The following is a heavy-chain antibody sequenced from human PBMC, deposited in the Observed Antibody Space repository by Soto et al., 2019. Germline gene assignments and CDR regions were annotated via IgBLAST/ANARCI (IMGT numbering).Heavy chain of an antibody. D-gene: IGHD1-1*01. V-gene: IGHV3-43*01. CDR2: VSWDGGTT. Sequence: DVQLVESGGVVVQPGGSLRLSCAASGFTFDAYAMHWVRQAPGKGLEWVSFVSWDGGTTHYVNSVKGRFTISRDNSKHSLYLQMNSLRPEDAALYYCAKGAPGDAFDVWGQGTMVTVSS. J-gene: IGHJ3*01. CDR1: GFTFDAYA. CDR3: AKGAPGDAFDV.